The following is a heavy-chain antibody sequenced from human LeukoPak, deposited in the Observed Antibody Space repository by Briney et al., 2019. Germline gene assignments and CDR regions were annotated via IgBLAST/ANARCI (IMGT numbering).Heavy chain of an antibody. J-gene: IGHJ4*02. Sequence: PGESLRLSCTASGFTFSTYSMNWVRQAPGKGLEWVSYISSSSNTIHYADSVKGRFTTSRDNAKKSMYLEMNSLRAEDTAVYYCARPSNEGQWLVGQGVDYWGQGTLVTVSS. V-gene: IGHV3-48*04. CDR3: ARPSNEGQWLVGQGVDY. CDR2: ISSSSNTI. D-gene: IGHD6-19*01. CDR1: GFTFSTYS.